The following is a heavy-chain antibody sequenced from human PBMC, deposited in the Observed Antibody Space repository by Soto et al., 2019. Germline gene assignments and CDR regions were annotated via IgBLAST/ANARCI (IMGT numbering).Heavy chain of an antibody. CDR3: ARDREGADLDY. V-gene: IGHV1-2*04. CDR1: GYTFTGYL. J-gene: IGHJ4*02. Sequence: SVKVSCKASGYTFTGYLMHWVRQAPGQGLEWMGWINTNSGGTNSAQKFQGWVTMTMDTSISTAYMELSSLRSDDTAVYYCARDREGADLDYWGQGTLVTVSS. D-gene: IGHD1-26*01. CDR2: INTNSGGT.